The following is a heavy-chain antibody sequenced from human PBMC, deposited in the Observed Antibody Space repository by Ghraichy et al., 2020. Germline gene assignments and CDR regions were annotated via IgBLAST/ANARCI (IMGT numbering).Heavy chain of an antibody. CDR1: GGSFSGYY. D-gene: IGHD6-6*01. CDR2: INHSGST. V-gene: IGHV4-34*01. J-gene: IGHJ4*02. CDR3: ARGIAARPVAGRWGYFDY. Sequence: SETLSLTCAVYGGSFSGYYWSWIRQPPGKGLEWIGEINHSGSTNYNPSLKSRVTISVDTSKNQFSLKLSSVTAADTAVYYCARGIAARPVAGRWGYFDYWGQGTLVTVSS.